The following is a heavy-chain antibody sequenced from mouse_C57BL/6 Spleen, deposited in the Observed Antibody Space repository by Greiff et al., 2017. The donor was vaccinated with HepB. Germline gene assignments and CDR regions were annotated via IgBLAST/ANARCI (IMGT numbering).Heavy chain of an antibody. CDR3: ARLSFHYFDY. J-gene: IGHJ2*01. CDR2: ISSGSSTI. CDR1: GFTFSDYG. V-gene: IGHV5-17*01. Sequence: EVHLVESGGGLVKPGGSLKLSCAASGFTFSDYGMHWVRQAPEKGLEWVAYISSGSSTIYYADTVKGRVTISRDNAKNTLFLQMTSRRSEDTAMYYCARLSFHYFDYWGQGTTLTVSS.